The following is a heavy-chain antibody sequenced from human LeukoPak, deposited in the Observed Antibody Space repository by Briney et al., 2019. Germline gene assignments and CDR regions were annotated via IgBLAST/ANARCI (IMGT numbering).Heavy chain of an antibody. D-gene: IGHD4-23*01. CDR1: GYTFTSYG. V-gene: IGHV1-18*01. Sequence: ASVKVSCKASGYTFTSYGINWVRQAPGQGLEWMGWIRVYNGNTNYAQKLQGRVTMTTDTSTSTAYMELRSLRSEDTAVYYCARDNSVEDTAWWFDPWGQGTLVTVSS. J-gene: IGHJ5*02. CDR3: ARDNSVEDTAWWFDP. CDR2: IRVYNGNT.